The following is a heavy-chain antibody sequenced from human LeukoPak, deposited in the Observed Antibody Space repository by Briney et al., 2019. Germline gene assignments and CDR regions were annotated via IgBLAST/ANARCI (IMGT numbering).Heavy chain of an antibody. D-gene: IGHD1-26*01. Sequence: ASVKVSCKVSGYNFISYYMHWVRQAPGQGLEWMGIINPSGGSTSYAQQFQERVTMTRDTSTNTVYMALCSPNSEAAAVYYCAREEVVLVGAVRYYFYGMDVWGQGTTVTVCS. CDR3: AREEVVLVGAVRYYFYGMDV. CDR2: INPSGGST. J-gene: IGHJ6*02. V-gene: IGHV1-46*01. CDR1: GYNFISYY.